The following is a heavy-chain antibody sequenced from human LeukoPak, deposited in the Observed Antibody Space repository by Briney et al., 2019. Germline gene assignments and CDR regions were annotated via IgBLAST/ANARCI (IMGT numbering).Heavy chain of an antibody. D-gene: IGHD1-1*01. J-gene: IGHJ4*01. Sequence: ATVKVSCKTSGYTFSNYGISWVRQAPGQGLEWMGWITAYNGNRLYAQRFQGRITLTTDTSTSTSYMELRSLEYDDTAIYYCARDNDKVVDHWGQGTLVTVSS. CDR1: GYTFSNYG. CDR3: ARDNDKVVDH. V-gene: IGHV1-18*01. CDR2: ITAYNGNR.